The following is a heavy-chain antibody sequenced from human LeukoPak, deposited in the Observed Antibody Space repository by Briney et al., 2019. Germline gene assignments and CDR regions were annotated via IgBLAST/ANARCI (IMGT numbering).Heavy chain of an antibody. D-gene: IGHD4-23*01. CDR1: GFTFSSYA. Sequence: PGGSLRLSCAASGFTFSSYAMSWVRQAPGKGLEWVSAISGSGGSTYYADSVKGRFTISRDNAKNSLYLQMNSLRDEDTAVYCCARDGPSGNSPFNWFDPWGQGTLVTVSS. CDR3: ARDGPSGNSPFNWFDP. J-gene: IGHJ5*02. CDR2: ISGSGGST. V-gene: IGHV3-23*01.